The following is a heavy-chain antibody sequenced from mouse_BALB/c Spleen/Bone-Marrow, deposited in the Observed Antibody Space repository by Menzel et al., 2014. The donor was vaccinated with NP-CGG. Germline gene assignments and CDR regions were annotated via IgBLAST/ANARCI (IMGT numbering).Heavy chain of an antibody. V-gene: IGHV5-6*01. J-gene: IGHJ4*01. D-gene: IGHD2-4*01. CDR2: ISSGGRYT. CDR1: GFTFSNYG. Sequence: VPLKQSGGDLVKSGGSLKLSCAASGFTFSNYGMSWVRQTPDKRLEWVATISSGGRYTYYPDSVKGRFTISRDNAKNTLYLQMSSLKSEDTAMYYCSRRGSTMITTGYAMDYWGQGTSVTVSS. CDR3: SRRGSTMITTGYAMDY.